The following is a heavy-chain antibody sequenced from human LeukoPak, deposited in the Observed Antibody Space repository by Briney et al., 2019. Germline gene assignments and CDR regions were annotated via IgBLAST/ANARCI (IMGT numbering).Heavy chain of an antibody. Sequence: PSETLSLTCSVSGGSISSGDYYWSWIRQPPGKGLEWIGHINYSGSTHHNPSLKSRVTISVDTSKNQFSLKLSSVTATDTAVYYCARSLLSAGSGSYGFDPWGQGTLVTVSS. V-gene: IGHV4-30-4*01. CDR3: ARSLLSAGSGSYGFDP. J-gene: IGHJ5*02. CDR2: INYSGST. CDR1: GGSISSGDYY. D-gene: IGHD3-10*01.